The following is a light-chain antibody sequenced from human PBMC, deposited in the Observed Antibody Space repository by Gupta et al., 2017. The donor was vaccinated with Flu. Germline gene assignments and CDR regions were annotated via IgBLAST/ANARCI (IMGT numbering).Light chain of an antibody. CDR2: GKN. Sequence: SSELTQDPAVSVALGQTVRITCPGDSLRSYYASWYQQKPGQAPVLVIYGKNNRHSGIPERFSGSSSGNTASLTITGAQAEDEADYYCNSRDSSGNHVVFGGGTKLTVL. V-gene: IGLV3-19*01. J-gene: IGLJ2*01. CDR3: NSRDSSGNHVV. CDR1: SLRSYY.